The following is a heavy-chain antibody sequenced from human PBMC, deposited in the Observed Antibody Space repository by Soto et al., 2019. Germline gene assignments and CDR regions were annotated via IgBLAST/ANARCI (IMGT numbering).Heavy chain of an antibody. CDR2: ISSSGGST. CDR3: AKDLNEYYYYGMDV. V-gene: IGHV3-23*01. Sequence: GGSLRLSCAASGFTFSSYAMSWVRQAPGKGLEWVSAISSSGGSTYYADSVKGRFTISRDNSKNTLYLQMNSLRAEDTAVYYCAKDLNEYYYYGMDVWGQGTTVTVSS. D-gene: IGHD1-1*01. CDR1: GFTFSSYA. J-gene: IGHJ6*02.